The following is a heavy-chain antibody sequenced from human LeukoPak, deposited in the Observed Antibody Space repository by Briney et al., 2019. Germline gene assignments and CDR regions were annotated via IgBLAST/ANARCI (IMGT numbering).Heavy chain of an antibody. CDR2: IKQGGSEK. CDR3: AREGSVVAPAAISY. CDR1: GFTFSSYW. Sequence: PGGSLRLSCAASGFTFSSYWMSWVRQAPGKGLEWVANIKQGGSEKYYVDSVKGRFTISRDNAKNSLYLQMNSLRAEVTAVYYCAREGSVVAPAAISYWGQGTLVTVSS. J-gene: IGHJ4*02. D-gene: IGHD2-2*01. V-gene: IGHV3-7*01.